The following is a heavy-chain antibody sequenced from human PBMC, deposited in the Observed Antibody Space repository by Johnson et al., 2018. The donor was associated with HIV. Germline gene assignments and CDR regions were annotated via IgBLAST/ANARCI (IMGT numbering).Heavy chain of an antibody. CDR3: AKGGKYSSHRDDGFDV. D-gene: IGHD6-6*01. CDR1: GFTFSSYA. J-gene: IGHJ3*01. CDR2: ISYDGSNK. V-gene: IGHV3-30-3*01. Sequence: VQLVESGGGVVQPGRSLRLSCAASGFTFSSYAMHWVRQAPGKGLEWVAVISYDGSNKYYADSVKGRFTISRDNSKNTVYLQMHSLRAEDTAVYYCAKGGKYSSHRDDGFDVWGQGTMVTVSS.